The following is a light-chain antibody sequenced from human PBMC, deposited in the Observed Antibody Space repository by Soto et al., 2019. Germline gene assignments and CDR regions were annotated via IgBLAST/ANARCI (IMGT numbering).Light chain of an antibody. CDR1: QSVSSSS. CDR2: DAV. J-gene: IGKJ4*01. CDR3: QQYGDSIT. Sequence: EIVLTQSPGTLSLSPGERATLSCRASQSVSSSSLTWYQQRPGRAPQLLIYDAVKRATGISERFSGSESGRDYTLTISRLDPEDSAVYYCQQYGDSITFGGGTKVEIK. V-gene: IGKV3-20*01.